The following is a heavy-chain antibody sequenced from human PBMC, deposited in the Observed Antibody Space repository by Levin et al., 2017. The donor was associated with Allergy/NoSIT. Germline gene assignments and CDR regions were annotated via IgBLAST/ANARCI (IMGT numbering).Heavy chain of an antibody. D-gene: IGHD6-13*01. Sequence: GESLKISCAASGFTFSTYWMHWVRQAPGKGLVWVSQINSDGSSTNYADSVKGRFTISRDNAKNTVYLQMNSLRAEDTAVYYCVRDDAAAADLFDYWGQGVLVTVSS. CDR2: INSDGSST. J-gene: IGHJ4*02. CDR1: GFTFSTYW. V-gene: IGHV3-74*01. CDR3: VRDDAAAADLFDY.